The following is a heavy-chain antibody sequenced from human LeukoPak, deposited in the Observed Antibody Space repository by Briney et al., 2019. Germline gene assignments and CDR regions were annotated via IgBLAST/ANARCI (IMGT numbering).Heavy chain of an antibody. V-gene: IGHV3-21*01. CDR3: AAPGYSSSWYDY. CDR2: ISSSSYI. J-gene: IGHJ4*02. CDR1: GFTFSSYS. D-gene: IGHD6-13*01. Sequence: PGGSLRLSCAASGFTFSSYSMNWVRQAPGKGLEWVSSISSSSYIYYADSVKGRFTISRDNAKNSLYLQMNSLRAEDTAVYYCAAPGYSSSWYDYWGQGTLVTVSS.